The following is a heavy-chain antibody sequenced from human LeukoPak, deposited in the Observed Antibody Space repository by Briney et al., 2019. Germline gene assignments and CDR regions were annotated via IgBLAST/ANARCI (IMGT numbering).Heavy chain of an antibody. CDR1: GFTSSDYY. J-gene: IGHJ4*02. D-gene: IGHD1-7*01. Sequence: GGSLRLSCAASGFTSSDYYMTWIRQAPGKGLEWVSVIYSGDNTYYADSAKGRFTISRDNSKNTVYLQMNSLRAEDTAVYYCARGKWNYPFDYWGQGTLVTVSS. CDR3: ARGKWNYPFDY. CDR2: IYSGDNT. V-gene: IGHV3-53*01.